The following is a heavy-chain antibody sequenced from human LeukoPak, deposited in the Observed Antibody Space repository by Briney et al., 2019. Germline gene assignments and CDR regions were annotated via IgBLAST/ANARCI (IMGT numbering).Heavy chain of an antibody. J-gene: IGHJ1*01. D-gene: IGHD3-10*01. CDR1: GFTFSSYS. V-gene: IGHV3-48*01. CDR2: ISSSSSTI. CDR3: AREPTNLWFGELFSTREYFQH. Sequence: GGSLRLSCAASGFTFSSYSMNWVRQAPGKGLEWASYISSSSSTIYYADSVKGRFTISRDNAKNSLYLQMNSLRAEDTAVYYCAREPTNLWFGELFSTREYFQHWGQGTLVTVSS.